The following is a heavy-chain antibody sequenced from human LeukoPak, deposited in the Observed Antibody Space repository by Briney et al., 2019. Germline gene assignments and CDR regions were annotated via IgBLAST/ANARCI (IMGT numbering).Heavy chain of an antibody. Sequence: PSETLSLTCAVYGGSFSGYYWSWIRQPPGKGLEWIGEINHSGSTNYNPSLKSRATIPVDTSKNQFSLKLSSVTAADTAVYYCAREVYYYYMDVWGKGTTVTVSS. CDR2: INHSGST. V-gene: IGHV4-34*01. CDR1: GGSFSGYY. CDR3: AREVYYYYMDV. J-gene: IGHJ6*03.